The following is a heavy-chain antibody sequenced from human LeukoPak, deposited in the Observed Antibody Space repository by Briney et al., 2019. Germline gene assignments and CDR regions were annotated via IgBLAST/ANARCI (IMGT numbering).Heavy chain of an antibody. CDR2: ISWNSGSI. D-gene: IGHD4-17*01. CDR1: GFTFDDYA. Sequence: TGGSLRLSCAASGFTFDDYAMHRVRQAPGKGLEWVSGISWNSGSIGYADSVKGRFTISRDNAKNSLYLQMNSLRAEDTALYYCAKGTDYGDYEWGVDYWGQGTLVTVSS. V-gene: IGHV3-9*01. CDR3: AKGTDYGDYEWGVDY. J-gene: IGHJ4*02.